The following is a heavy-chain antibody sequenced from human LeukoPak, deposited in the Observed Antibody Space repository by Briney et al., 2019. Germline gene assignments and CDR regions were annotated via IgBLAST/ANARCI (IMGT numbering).Heavy chain of an antibody. Sequence: GGSLRLSCAASGFTFRSYAMGWVRQAPGKGLEWVSGTSDSGGTTHYADSVKGRFTISRDNSKNTLYLQMSSLRGEDTAVYYCARMPGGSYYQRLDSWGQGTLVTVSS. CDR2: TSDSGGTT. J-gene: IGHJ4*02. CDR1: GFTFRSYA. CDR3: ARMPGGSYYQRLDS. D-gene: IGHD2-15*01. V-gene: IGHV3-23*01.